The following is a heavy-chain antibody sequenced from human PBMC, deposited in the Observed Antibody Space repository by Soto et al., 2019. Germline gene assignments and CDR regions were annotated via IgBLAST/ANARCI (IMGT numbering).Heavy chain of an antibody. CDR3: AGALKGGGNTQYSFDY. CDR2: IIPILDIA. Sequence: QVQLVQSGAEVKKPGSSVKVSCQASGGTFSNYAINWVRQAPGQGLEWMGRIIPILDIANYAQKFRGRVTITADKSTSTASMELSSLRSEATAVYYCAGALKGGGNTQYSFDYWGQGTLVAVSS. CDR1: GGTFSNYA. V-gene: IGHV1-69*04. J-gene: IGHJ4*02. D-gene: IGHD2-15*01.